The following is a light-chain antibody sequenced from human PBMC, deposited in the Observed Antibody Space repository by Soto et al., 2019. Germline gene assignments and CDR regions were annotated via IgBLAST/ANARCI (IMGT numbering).Light chain of an antibody. CDR3: QQYNNWPLYS. CDR2: AAS. V-gene: IGKV3-15*01. CDR1: QGVGIN. J-gene: IGKJ2*01. Sequence: EIVMTQSPGTLSVSPGERATLSCRASQGVGINLAWYQQRPGQAPRLLIYAASTRATGIPARFSGRGSGTEFTLTISSLQSEDFALYFCQQYNNWPLYSFGQGTKLEIK.